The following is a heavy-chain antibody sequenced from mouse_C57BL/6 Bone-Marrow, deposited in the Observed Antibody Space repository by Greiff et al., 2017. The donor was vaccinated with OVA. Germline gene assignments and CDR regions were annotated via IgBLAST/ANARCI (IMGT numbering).Heavy chain of an antibody. Sequence: DVKLQESGGGLVQPGGSMKLSCAASGFTFSDAWMDWVRQSPEKGLEWVAEIRNKANNHATYYAESVKGRFTNSRDDSKSSVYLQMNSLRAEDTGIYYCRPRDGSGHDFDYWGQGTTLTVSS. CDR2: IRNKANNHAT. CDR1: GFTFSDAW. CDR3: RPRDGSGHDFDY. V-gene: IGHV6-6*01. J-gene: IGHJ2*01. D-gene: IGHD3-2*02.